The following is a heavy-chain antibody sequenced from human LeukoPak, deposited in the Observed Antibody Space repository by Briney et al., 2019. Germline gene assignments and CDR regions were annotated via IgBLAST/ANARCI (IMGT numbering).Heavy chain of an antibody. CDR2: ISYDGSNK. CDR3: ARVKKAVAGGFDY. V-gene: IGHV3-30*04. J-gene: IGHJ4*02. D-gene: IGHD6-19*01. CDR1: GFTFSGYA. Sequence: GRSLRLSCAASGFTFSGYAMHWVRQAPGKGLEWVAVISYDGSNKYYADSVKGRFTISRDNSKNTLYLQMNSLRAEDTAVYYCARVKKAVAGGFDYWGQGTLVTVSS.